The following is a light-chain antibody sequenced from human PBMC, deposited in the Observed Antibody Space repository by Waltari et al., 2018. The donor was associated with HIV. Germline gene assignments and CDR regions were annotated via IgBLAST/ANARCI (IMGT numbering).Light chain of an antibody. CDR1: QGISNY. CDR3: QKYNTAPWT. Sequence: DIQMTQSPSPLSASVGDRVTIPCRASQGISNYLAWYQQKPGKVPKVLIYAASTLQSGVPPRFSGSGSGTDFTLTISSLQPEDVATYYCQKYNTAPWTFGQGTKVEIK. CDR2: AAS. V-gene: IGKV1-27*01. J-gene: IGKJ1*01.